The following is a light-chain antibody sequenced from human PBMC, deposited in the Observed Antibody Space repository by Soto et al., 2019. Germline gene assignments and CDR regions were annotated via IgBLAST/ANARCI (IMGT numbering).Light chain of an antibody. CDR3: QAWDISTAYV. J-gene: IGLJ1*01. CDR1: ELGDKY. CDR2: QDT. Sequence: SYELTQPPSVSVSPGQTASITCSGHELGDKYVSWYQQRPGQSPVLVIYQDTKRPSGIPERFSGSNSGNTATLTISGTQAMDEADYYCQAWDISTAYVFGTGTKLTVL. V-gene: IGLV3-1*01.